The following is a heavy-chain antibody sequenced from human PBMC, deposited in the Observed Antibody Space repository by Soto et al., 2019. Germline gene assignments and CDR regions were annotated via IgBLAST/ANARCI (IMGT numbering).Heavy chain of an antibody. CDR2: IWYDGSNK. Sequence: GGSLRLSCAASGFTFSSYGMHWVRQAPGKGLEWVAVIWYDGSNKYYADSVKGRFTISRDNSKNTLYLQMNSLRAEDTAVYYCARGLPSVDSDHGDFFDYWGQGTLVTVSS. V-gene: IGHV3-33*01. CDR1: GFTFSSYG. D-gene: IGHD2-21*02. J-gene: IGHJ4*02. CDR3: ARGLPSVDSDHGDFFDY.